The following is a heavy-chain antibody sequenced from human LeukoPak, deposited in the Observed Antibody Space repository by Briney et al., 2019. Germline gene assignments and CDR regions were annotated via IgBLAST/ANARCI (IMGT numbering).Heavy chain of an antibody. CDR1: GFTFSSYS. J-gene: IGHJ4*02. CDR2: ISSSNSYI. V-gene: IGHV3-21*01. D-gene: IGHD1/OR15-1a*01. Sequence: GGSLRLSCAASGFTFSSYSMNWVRQAPGKGLEWVSSISSSNSYIYYADSVKGRFTISRENAKNSLYLQMNSLRAEDTAVYYCARGQRLEQDYWGQGTRVTVSS. CDR3: ARGQRLEQDY.